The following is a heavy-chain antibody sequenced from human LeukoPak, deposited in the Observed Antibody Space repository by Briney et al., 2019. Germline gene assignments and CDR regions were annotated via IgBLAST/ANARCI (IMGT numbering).Heavy chain of an antibody. J-gene: IGHJ3*02. V-gene: IGHV3-13*01. CDR2: IGTAGDT. CDR3: AREGPYSSGLSGAFDI. D-gene: IGHD6-19*01. CDR1: GFTFSSYD. Sequence: PGGSLRLSCAASGFTFSSYDMRWVRQATGKGLEWVSAIGTAGDTYYPGSVKGRFTISRENAKNSLYLQMNSLRAGDTAVYYCAREGPYSSGLSGAFDIWGQGTMVTVSS.